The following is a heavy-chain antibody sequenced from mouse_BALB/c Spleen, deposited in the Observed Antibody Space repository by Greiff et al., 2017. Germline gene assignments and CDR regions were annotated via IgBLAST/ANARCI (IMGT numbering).Heavy chain of an antibody. CDR1: GFTFSSFG. CDR3: ARYGNFYWYFDV. Sequence: EVKVVESGGGLVQPGGSRKLSCAASGFTFSSFGMHWVRQAPEKGLEWVAYISSGSSTIYYADTVKGRFTISRDNPKNTLFLQMTSLRSEDTAMYYCARYGNFYWYFDVWGAGTTVTVSS. V-gene: IGHV5-17*02. D-gene: IGHD2-1*01. CDR2: ISSGSSTI. J-gene: IGHJ1*01.